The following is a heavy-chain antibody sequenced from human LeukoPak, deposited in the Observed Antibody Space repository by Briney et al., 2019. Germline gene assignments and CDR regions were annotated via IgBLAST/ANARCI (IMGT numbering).Heavy chain of an antibody. D-gene: IGHD3-10*01. CDR1: GYTFTGYY. CDR3: ALRARGSGYYGSGSYSRAFDI. Sequence: ASAKVSCKASGYTFTGYYMHWVRQAPGQGPEWMGWINPNNGGTNYAQKFQGRVTMTRDTSISTAYMELSRLRSDDTAVYYCALRARGSGYYGSGSYSRAFDIWGQGTMVTVSS. V-gene: IGHV1-2*02. J-gene: IGHJ3*02. CDR2: INPNNGGT.